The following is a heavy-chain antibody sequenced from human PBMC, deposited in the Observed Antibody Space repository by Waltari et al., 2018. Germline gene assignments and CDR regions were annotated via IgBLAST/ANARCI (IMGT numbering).Heavy chain of an antibody. D-gene: IGHD6-13*01. V-gene: IGHV4-39*07. CDR2: IYYSGST. CDR1: GGSISSSSYY. J-gene: IGHJ4*02. CDR3: AREMYEGAAAGLDY. Sequence: QLQLQESGPGLVKPSETLSLTCTVSGGSISSSSYYWGWIRQPPGKGLEWIGSIYYSGSTYYNPSLKSRVTISVDTSKNQFSLKLSSVTAADTAVYYCAREMYEGAAAGLDYWGQGTLVTVSS.